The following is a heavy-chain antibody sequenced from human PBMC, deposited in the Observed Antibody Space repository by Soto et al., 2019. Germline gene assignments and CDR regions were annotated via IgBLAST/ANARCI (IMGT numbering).Heavy chain of an antibody. CDR1: DGSISSYY. J-gene: IGHJ4*02. CDR2: IYTSGST. Sequence: TLSLTCTVSDGSISSYYCTWIRQPAGRGLEWIGHIYTSGSTNYNPSLKSRVTMSVDTSKNRFSLKLSSVTAADTAIYYCARDSRLPLDIGGYYYYVPMGLGTWGQGTLVTVSS. D-gene: IGHD3-22*01. V-gene: IGHV4-4*07. CDR3: ARDSRLPLDIGGYYYYVPMGLGT.